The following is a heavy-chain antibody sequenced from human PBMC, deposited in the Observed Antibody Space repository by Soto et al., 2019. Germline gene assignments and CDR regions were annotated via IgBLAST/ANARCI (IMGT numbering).Heavy chain of an antibody. J-gene: IGHJ4*02. Sequence: ASLKVSCKASGYTFTSYGISWVRQAPGQGLEWMGWISAYNGNTNYAQELQGRVTMTTDTSTSTAYMELRSLRSDDTAVYYCAIYYYDSSGPDYWGQGTLVTVTS. V-gene: IGHV1-18*01. CDR1: GYTFTSYG. CDR2: ISAYNGNT. CDR3: AIYYYDSSGPDY. D-gene: IGHD3-22*01.